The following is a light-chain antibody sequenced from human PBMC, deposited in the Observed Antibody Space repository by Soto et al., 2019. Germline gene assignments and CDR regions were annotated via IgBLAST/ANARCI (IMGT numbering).Light chain of an antibody. Sequence: QSALTQPPSVSGSPGQSVTISCTGTSSDVGGYNRVSWYQQPPGKAPTLLIYDVSNRPSGGSTRFSGSKSGNTASLTISWLQAEDEADYYCTSYATASAYDVGPGTKVTVL. CDR2: DVS. CDR3: TSYATASAYD. CDR1: SSDVGGYNR. V-gene: IGLV2-18*02. J-gene: IGLJ1*01.